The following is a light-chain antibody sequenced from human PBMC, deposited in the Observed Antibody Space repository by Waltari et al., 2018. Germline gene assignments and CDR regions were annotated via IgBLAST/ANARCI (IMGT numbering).Light chain of an antibody. CDR2: GAS. Sequence: EIVMTQSPATLSVSPGERATLSCRASQSVSSNLAWYQQKPGRAPRLLICGASTSATGIPARFSGSGSGTEFTLTISSLQSEDFAVYYCQQYNNWRTFGQGTKVEIK. J-gene: IGKJ1*01. V-gene: IGKV3-15*01. CDR1: QSVSSN. CDR3: QQYNNWRT.